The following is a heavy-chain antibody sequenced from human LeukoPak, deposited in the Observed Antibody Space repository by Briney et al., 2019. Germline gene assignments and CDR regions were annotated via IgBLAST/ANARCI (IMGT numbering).Heavy chain of an antibody. CDR1: GFTFIDYD. CDR2: IGIRGDT. Sequence: GGSLRLSCAASGFTFIDYDMHWVRHVIGKGLEWVSAIGIRGDTHYSGSVKGRFTISRENAESSLYLQMTSLRAEDTAVYYCARGGIQVSGVDEFDYWGQGTLVTVSS. CDR3: ARGGIQVSGVDEFDY. D-gene: IGHD5/OR15-5a*01. J-gene: IGHJ4*02. V-gene: IGHV3-13*01.